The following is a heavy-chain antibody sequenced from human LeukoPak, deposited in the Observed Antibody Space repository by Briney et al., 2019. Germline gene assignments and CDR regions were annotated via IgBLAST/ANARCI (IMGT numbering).Heavy chain of an antibody. V-gene: IGHV1-69*13. J-gene: IGHJ4*02. CDR3: ARAIAAAGHFDY. Sequence: ASVKVSCKASGGTFSSYAISWVRQAPGQGLEWMGGIIPIFGTANYAQKFQGRVTITADESTSTAYMELSSLRSEDTAVYYCARAIAAAGHFDYWGQGTLVTVSS. D-gene: IGHD6-13*01. CDR1: GGTFSSYA. CDR2: IIPIFGTA.